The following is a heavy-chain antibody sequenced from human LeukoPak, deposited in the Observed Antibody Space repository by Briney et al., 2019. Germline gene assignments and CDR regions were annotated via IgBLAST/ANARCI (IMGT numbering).Heavy chain of an antibody. CDR1: GGSISSNNYF. J-gene: IGHJ5*02. CDR2: IHYSGST. V-gene: IGHV4-39*07. D-gene: IGHD4-11*01. CDR3: ATDVRLPVPHFDH. Sequence: TSETLSLTCSVSGGSISSNNYFWGWIRQPPGTGLEWIGSIHYSGSTYYSPSLRSRLTISIDTSNNQFSLKLTSVTAADTAVYYCATDVRLPVPHFDHWGQGSLVTVSS.